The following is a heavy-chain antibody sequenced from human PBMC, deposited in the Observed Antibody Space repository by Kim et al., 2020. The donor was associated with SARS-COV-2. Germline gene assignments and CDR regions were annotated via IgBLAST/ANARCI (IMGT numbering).Heavy chain of an antibody. CDR1: GYTFTTYA. J-gene: IGHJ6*02. D-gene: IGHD1-1*01. Sequence: ASVKVSCKASGYTFTTYAMHWVRQAPGQRLEWMGWINGDNGNTKYSQKFQGRVTITMDTSASTAYMELSSVIIEDTAVYYCTRGGGGKLYGMDVWGQGTTVTVSS. CDR2: INGDNGNT. V-gene: IGHV1-3*01. CDR3: TRGGGGKLYGMDV.